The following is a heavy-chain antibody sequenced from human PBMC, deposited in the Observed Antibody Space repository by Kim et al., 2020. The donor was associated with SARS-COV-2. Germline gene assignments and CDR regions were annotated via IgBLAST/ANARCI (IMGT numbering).Heavy chain of an antibody. Sequence: KSRVTISVDKSKNQFSLKLSSVTAADTAVYYCAGEREDYYDSSGEMAFDIWGQGTMVTVSS. D-gene: IGHD3-22*01. V-gene: IGHV4-4*02. J-gene: IGHJ3*02. CDR3: AGEREDYYDSSGEMAFDI.